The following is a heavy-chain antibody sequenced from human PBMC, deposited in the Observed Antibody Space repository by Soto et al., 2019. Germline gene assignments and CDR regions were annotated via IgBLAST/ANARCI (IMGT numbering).Heavy chain of an antibody. V-gene: IGHV4-59*08. D-gene: IGHD2-8*01. Sequence: QVQLQESGPGLVKPSETLSLTCTVSGGSISSYYWSWIRQPPGKGLEWIGYIYYSGSTNYNPSLKSRVTISVDTSKNQFSLKLSSVTAADTAVYYCARRGRYCTHGVCYTGYYFDYWGQGTLVTVSS. CDR1: GGSISSYY. CDR2: IYYSGST. CDR3: ARRGRYCTHGVCYTGYYFDY. J-gene: IGHJ4*02.